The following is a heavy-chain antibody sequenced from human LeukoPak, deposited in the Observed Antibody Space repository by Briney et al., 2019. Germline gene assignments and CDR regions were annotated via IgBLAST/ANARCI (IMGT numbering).Heavy chain of an antibody. V-gene: IGHV5-51*01. CDR1: GYSFTSYW. Sequence: GESLKISCKGSGYSFTSYWIGWVRQMPGKGLEWMGIIYPGDSDTRYSPSFQGQVTISADKSISTAYLQWSSLKTSDTAMYYCASPGYYYDSSRYFAFDIWGQGTMVTVSS. D-gene: IGHD3-22*01. CDR2: IYPGDSDT. CDR3: ASPGYYYDSSRYFAFDI. J-gene: IGHJ3*02.